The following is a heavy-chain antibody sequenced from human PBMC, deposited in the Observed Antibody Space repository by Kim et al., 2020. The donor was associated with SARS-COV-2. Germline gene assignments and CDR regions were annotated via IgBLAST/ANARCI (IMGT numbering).Heavy chain of an antibody. D-gene: IGHD3-22*01. V-gene: IGHV3-30*01. Sequence: YADSVKGRFTISRDNSKNTLYLQMNSLRAEDTAVYYCARDYRRDSGLYDYWGQGTLVTVSS. CDR3: ARDYRRDSGLYDY. J-gene: IGHJ4*02.